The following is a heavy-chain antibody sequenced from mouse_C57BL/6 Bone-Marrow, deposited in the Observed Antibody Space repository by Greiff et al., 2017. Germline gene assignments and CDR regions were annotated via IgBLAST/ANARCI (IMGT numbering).Heavy chain of an antibody. CDR3: TTWGTTVVAPYYFDY. D-gene: IGHD1-1*01. CDR2: IDPENGDT. CDR1: GFNIKDDY. J-gene: IGHJ2*01. V-gene: IGHV14-4*01. Sequence: EVQLQQSGAELVRPGASVKLSCTASGFNIKDDYMHWVKQRPEQGLEWIGWIDPENGDTEYASKFQGKATITAAPSSNTAYLQLSSLTSEDTAVYYCTTWGTTVVAPYYFDYWGQGTTLTVSS.